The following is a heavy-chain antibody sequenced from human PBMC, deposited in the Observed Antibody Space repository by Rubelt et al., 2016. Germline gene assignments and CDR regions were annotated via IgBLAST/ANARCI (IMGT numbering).Heavy chain of an antibody. J-gene: IGHJ4*02. D-gene: IGHD1-26*01. CDR1: GFTFSSAS. CDR2: ISSGSSAI. Sequence: EVQLVESGGGLVKPGGSLRLSCAASGFTFSSASMNWVRQAPGKGLEWISYISSGSSAIFYADSVKGRFAVSRDNANNSLYLQMNSLRAEDTAMYYCARVNWEESYPRSDYWGQGTLVTVSS. CDR3: ARVNWEESYPRSDY. V-gene: IGHV3-48*04.